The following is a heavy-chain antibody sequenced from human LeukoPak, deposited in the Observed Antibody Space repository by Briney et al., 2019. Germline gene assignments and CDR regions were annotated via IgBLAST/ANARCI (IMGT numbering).Heavy chain of an antibody. CDR2: INPKSGNT. CDR1: GYTFAGYY. CDR3: ARSGSSWYLIYYYYYMDV. J-gene: IGHJ6*03. Sequence: ASVKVSCKASGYTFAGYYMHWVRQAPGQGLEWMGWINPKSGNTGYAQKFQGRVTMTRNTSISTAYMELSSLRSEDTAVYYCARSGSSWYLIYYYYYMDVWGKGTTVTISS. V-gene: IGHV1-8*02. D-gene: IGHD6-13*01.